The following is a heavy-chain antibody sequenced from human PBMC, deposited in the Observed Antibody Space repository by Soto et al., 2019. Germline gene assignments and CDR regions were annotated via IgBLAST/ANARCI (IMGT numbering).Heavy chain of an antibody. V-gene: IGHV3-74*03. CDR2: INTDGTGS. D-gene: IGHD5-12*01. J-gene: IGHJ6*03. CDR1: GFTFSSSW. CDR3: ARVGSDDYYYYYYMDV. Sequence: GGSLRLSCAASGFTFSSSWMHWVRQAPGKGLVWVSRINTDGTGSMYADSVKGRFTISRDNAKNTLYLQMNSLRAEDTAVYYCARVGSDDYYYYYYMDVWGKGTTVTVSS.